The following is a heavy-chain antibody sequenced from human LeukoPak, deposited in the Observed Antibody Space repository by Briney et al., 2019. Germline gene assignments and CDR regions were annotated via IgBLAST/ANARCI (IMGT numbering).Heavy chain of an antibody. V-gene: IGHV3-48*04. J-gene: IGHJ4*02. D-gene: IGHD2-2*01. Sequence: PGGSLRLSCAAPGVTFSGYSVNWVRHAPGKGLEWISYISNTGSVIYYADSVKGRFTISRDNAKNSLYLQMNSLRAEDTAVYYCARNLPAADYWGQGTLVTVSS. CDR3: ARNLPAADY. CDR2: ISNTGSVI. CDR1: GVTFSGYS.